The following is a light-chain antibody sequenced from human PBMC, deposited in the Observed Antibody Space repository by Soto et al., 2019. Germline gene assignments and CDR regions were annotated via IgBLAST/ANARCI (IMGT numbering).Light chain of an antibody. Sequence: EIVMTQSPATLSVSPGERASLSCRPSQSVSSNLAWYQQKPGQAPRLLIYGASTRATGIPARFSGSGSGTEFTLTISSLQSEDFEVYYCQQYNNWPRTFGQGTKV. V-gene: IGKV3-15*01. CDR1: QSVSSN. J-gene: IGKJ1*01. CDR2: GAS. CDR3: QQYNNWPRT.